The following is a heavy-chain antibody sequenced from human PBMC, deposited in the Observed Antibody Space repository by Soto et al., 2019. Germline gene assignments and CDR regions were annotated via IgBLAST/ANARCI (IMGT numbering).Heavy chain of an antibody. CDR1: GGSISSGDYY. D-gene: IGHD2-2*01. V-gene: IGHV4-30-4*01. CDR2: IYYSGST. J-gene: IGHJ5*02. Sequence: ASETLSLTCTVSGGSISSGDYYWSWIRQPPGKGQEWIGYIYYSGSTYYNPSLKSRVTISVDTSKNQFSLKLSSVTAADTAVYYCAREGGDIVLVPAAEVSWFDPWGQGTLVTVS. CDR3: AREGGDIVLVPAAEVSWFDP.